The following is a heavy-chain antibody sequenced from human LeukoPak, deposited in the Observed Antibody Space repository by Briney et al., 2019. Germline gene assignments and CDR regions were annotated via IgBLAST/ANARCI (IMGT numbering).Heavy chain of an antibody. V-gene: IGHV1-2*04. CDR1: GYTFTSYA. D-gene: IGHD3-9*01. CDR2: INPNSGGT. CDR3: ARPAYYDILTAPLDV. Sequence: ASVKVSCKASGYTFTSYAMNWVRQAPGQGLEWMGWINPNSGGTNYAQKFQGWVTMTRDTSISTAYMELSRLRSDDTAVYYCARPAYYDILTAPLDVWGQGTTVTVSS. J-gene: IGHJ6*02.